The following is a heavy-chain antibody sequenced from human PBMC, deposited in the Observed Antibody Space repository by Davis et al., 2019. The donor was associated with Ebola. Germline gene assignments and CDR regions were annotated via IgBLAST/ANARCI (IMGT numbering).Heavy chain of an antibody. Sequence: PSETLSLTCAVSGSPISNAYYWGWIRRSPGKGLEWIGIVQHSGTTFYNPSLRSRVTISVDTSKNQFSLRLSSLTATDTAVYYCAREIRVQTSIYMFDFWGQGALVKVSA. J-gene: IGHJ5*01. CDR2: VQHSGTT. CDR3: AREIRVQTSIYMFDF. D-gene: IGHD1-1*01. V-gene: IGHV4-38-2*02. CDR1: GSPISNAYY.